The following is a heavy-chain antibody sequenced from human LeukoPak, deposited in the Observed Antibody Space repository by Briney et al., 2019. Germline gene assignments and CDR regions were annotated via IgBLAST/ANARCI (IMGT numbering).Heavy chain of an antibody. D-gene: IGHD1-26*01. V-gene: IGHV3-21*01. CDR1: GFTFSSYS. J-gene: IGHJ3*02. CDR3: ARAFSGSYSCDAFDI. Sequence: GGSLRLSCAASGFTFSSYSMNWVRQAPGKGLEWVSSVSSSSSYIYYADSVKGRFTISRDNAKNSLYLQMNSLRAEDTAVYYCARAFSGSYSCDAFDIWGQGTMVTVS. CDR2: VSSSSSYI.